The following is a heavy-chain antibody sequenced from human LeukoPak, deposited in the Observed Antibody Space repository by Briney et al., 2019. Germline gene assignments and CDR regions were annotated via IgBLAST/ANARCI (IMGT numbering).Heavy chain of an antibody. D-gene: IGHD2-15*01. Sequence: GGSLRLSCAASGFTFSRYGMSWVSQAQGKGLEWVSAITDKGKRTYYTEAVKAPFIISRDNSPNKVYLQMNSLRVEDTATYYCARCSGDTCYSRPPDYWGQGALVTVSS. J-gene: IGHJ4*02. CDR2: ITDKGKRT. CDR3: ARCSGDTCYSRPPDY. V-gene: IGHV3-23*01. CDR1: GFTFSRYG.